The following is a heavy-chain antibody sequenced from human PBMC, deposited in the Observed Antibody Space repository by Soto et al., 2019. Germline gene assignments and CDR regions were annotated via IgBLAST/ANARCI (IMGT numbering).Heavy chain of an antibody. Sequence: QLQLQESGPGLVKPSETLSLTCTVSGGSISSSSYYWGWIRQPPGKGLEWIGSIYYSGSTYYNPSLKSRVTISVDTSKNQFSLKLRSVTAADTAVYYCARHVPPEQLAAFDYWGQGTLVTVSS. D-gene: IGHD6-13*01. CDR1: GGSISSSSYY. CDR3: ARHVPPEQLAAFDY. CDR2: IYYSGST. J-gene: IGHJ4*02. V-gene: IGHV4-39*01.